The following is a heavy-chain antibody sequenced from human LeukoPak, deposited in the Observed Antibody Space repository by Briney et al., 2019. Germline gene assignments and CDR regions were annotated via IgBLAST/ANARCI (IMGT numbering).Heavy chain of an antibody. Sequence: SVKVSCKASGGTFSSYTISWVRQAPGQGLEWMGRIIPILGIANYAQKFQGRVTITADKSTSTAYMELSSLRSEDTAVYYCARDGNCGRACESAFDIWGQGTMVTVSS. V-gene: IGHV1-69*04. J-gene: IGHJ3*02. CDR2: IIPILGIA. CDR1: GGTFSSYT. CDR3: ARDGNCGRACESAFDI. D-gene: IGHD2-21*01.